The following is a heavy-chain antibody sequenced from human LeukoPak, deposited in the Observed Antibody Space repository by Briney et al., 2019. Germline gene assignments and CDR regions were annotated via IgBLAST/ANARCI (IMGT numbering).Heavy chain of an antibody. CDR2: ISSSSSYI. Sequence: GGSLRLSCAASGFTFSTYSMNWVRQAPGKGLEWVSSISSSSSYIYYADSVKGRFTISRDNAKNSLYLQMNSLRAEDTALYYCARDGRLGELSPLDYWGQGTLVTVSS. J-gene: IGHJ4*02. CDR1: GFTFSTYS. V-gene: IGHV3-21*04. CDR3: ARDGRLGELSPLDY. D-gene: IGHD3-16*02.